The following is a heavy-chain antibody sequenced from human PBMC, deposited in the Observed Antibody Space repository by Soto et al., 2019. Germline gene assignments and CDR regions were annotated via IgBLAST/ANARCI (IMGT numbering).Heavy chain of an antibody. D-gene: IGHD2-2*01. CDR1: GFTFSNFA. CDR2: ITSNGDNT. CDR3: VKGNQLLRYYFEY. V-gene: IGHV3-64D*06. Sequence: GGSLRLSCSASGFTFSNFAMHWVRQAPGKGLEYVSGITSNGDNTYHADSVQGRFTISRDNSKSTLYLQMTSLRVEDTAVYYCVKGNQLLRYYFEYWGRGALVTVSS. J-gene: IGHJ4*02.